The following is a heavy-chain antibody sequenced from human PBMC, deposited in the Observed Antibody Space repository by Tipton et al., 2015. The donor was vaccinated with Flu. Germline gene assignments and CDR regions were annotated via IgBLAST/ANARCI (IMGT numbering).Heavy chain of an antibody. Sequence: TLSLTCSVSGGAISSSSHYWGWIRQPPGKGLEWIGSIDRSGITYYNPSLKSRVTISVDTSKNQVSLKLSSVTAADTAVYYCARDDSGFNDYWGPGTLVTVPS. CDR3: ARDDSGFNDY. V-gene: IGHV4-39*07. CDR1: GGAISSSSHY. D-gene: IGHD3-22*01. CDR2: IDRSGIT. J-gene: IGHJ4*02.